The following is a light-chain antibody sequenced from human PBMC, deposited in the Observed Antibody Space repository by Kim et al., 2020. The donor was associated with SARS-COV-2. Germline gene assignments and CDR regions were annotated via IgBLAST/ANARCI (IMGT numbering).Light chain of an antibody. J-gene: IGKJ1*01. CDR3: QEYNGAPPLT. CDR1: QAIGNL. Sequence: SVGDTVTITCRASQAIGNLLAWYQQIPGKVPKLLIYAASALQFGVPSRFSGSGSGTDFTLTINSLQPDDVATYYCQEYNGAPPLTFGQGTKVDIK. V-gene: IGKV1-27*01. CDR2: AAS.